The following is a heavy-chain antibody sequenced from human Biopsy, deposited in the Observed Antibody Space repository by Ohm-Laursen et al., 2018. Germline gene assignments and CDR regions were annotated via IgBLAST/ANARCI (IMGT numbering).Heavy chain of an antibody. V-gene: IGHV3-7*01. D-gene: IGHD3-22*01. CDR3: ARDSSGHYDSSGSDY. CDR1: GFTFSGYW. J-gene: IGHJ4*02. Sequence: SLRLSCAAPGFTFSGYWMSWVRQAPGKGPEWVANIRQDGSERYYVDSVKGRFTISRDNTKNSLYLEMNSLRAEDTAVYYCARDSSGHYDSSGSDYWGQGTLVTVSS. CDR2: IRQDGSER.